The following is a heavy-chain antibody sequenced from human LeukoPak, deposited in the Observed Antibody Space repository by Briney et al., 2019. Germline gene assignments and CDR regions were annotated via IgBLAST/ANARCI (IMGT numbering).Heavy chain of an antibody. CDR2: IYTSGST. CDR3: AREGTMVRGVITPFDY. CDR1: GGSISSYY. Sequence: SETLSLTCTVSGGSISSYYWSWIRQPAGKGLEWIGRIYTSGSTNYNPSLKSQVTMSVDTSKNQFSLKLSSVTAADTAVYYCAREGTMVRGVITPFDYWGQGTLVTVSS. J-gene: IGHJ4*02. V-gene: IGHV4-4*07. D-gene: IGHD3-10*01.